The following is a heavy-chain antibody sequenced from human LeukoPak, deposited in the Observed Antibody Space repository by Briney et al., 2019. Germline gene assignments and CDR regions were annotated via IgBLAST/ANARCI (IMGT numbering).Heavy chain of an antibody. CDR2: IKSKTDGGTT. V-gene: IGHV3-15*01. CDR1: GFTFSNAW. Sequence: GGSLRLSCAASGFTFSNAWMSWVRQAPGKGLEWVGRIKSKTDGGTTGYAAPVKGRFTISRDDSKNTLYLQMNSLKTEDTAVYYCTTGRLERLSLFDYWGQGTLVTVSS. J-gene: IGHJ4*02. D-gene: IGHD1-1*01. CDR3: TTGRLERLSLFDY.